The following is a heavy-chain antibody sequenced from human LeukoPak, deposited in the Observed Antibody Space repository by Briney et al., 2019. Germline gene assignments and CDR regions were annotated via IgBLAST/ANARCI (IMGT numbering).Heavy chain of an antibody. CDR2: IYYSGST. D-gene: IGHD5-18*01. Sequence: SETLSLTCTVSGGSISSYYWSWIRQPPGKGLEWIGYIYYSGSTNYNPSLKSRVTVSVDTSKNQFSLKLSSVTAADTAVYYCARKTHTARMNAFDIWGQGTMVTVSS. J-gene: IGHJ3*02. CDR1: GGSISSYY. CDR3: ARKTHTARMNAFDI. V-gene: IGHV4-59*01.